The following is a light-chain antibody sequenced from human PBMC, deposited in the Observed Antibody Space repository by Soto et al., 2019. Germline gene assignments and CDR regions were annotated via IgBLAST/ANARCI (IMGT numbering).Light chain of an antibody. CDR3: CSYAGNYDL. V-gene: IGLV2-11*01. J-gene: IGLJ2*01. Sequence: QSALTQPRSVSGSPGQSVTISCTGTSSDVGRYNYVSWYQQHPGEVPKFIIYDVSKRPSGVPDRFSGSKSGNTASLTISGLQAEDEADYYCCSYAGNYDLFGGGTKLTVL. CDR1: SSDVGRYNY. CDR2: DVS.